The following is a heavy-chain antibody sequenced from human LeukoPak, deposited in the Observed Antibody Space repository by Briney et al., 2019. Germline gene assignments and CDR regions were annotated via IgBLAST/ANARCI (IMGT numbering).Heavy chain of an antibody. J-gene: IGHJ5*02. CDR3: ARRGPLLIWGPKNNWFDP. V-gene: IGHV3-74*01. CDR2: INSDGSST. CDR1: GFTFSSYW. Sequence: GGSLRLSCAASGFTFSSYWMHWFRQAPGKGLVWVSRINSDGSSTSYADSVKGRCTISRDNAKNTLYLQMNSLRAEDTAVYYCARRGPLLIWGPKNNWFDPWGQGTLVTVSS. D-gene: IGHD3-16*01.